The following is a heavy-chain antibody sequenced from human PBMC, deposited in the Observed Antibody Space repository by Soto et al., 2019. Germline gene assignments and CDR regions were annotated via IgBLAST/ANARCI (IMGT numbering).Heavy chain of an antibody. Sequence: ASVKGYCKASGYTFTGYGISWLRKKTGQGLEWMGIINPSGGSTSYAQKFQGRVTMTRDTSTSTVYMELSSLRSEDTAVYYCAREVIVVVVAADAFDIWGQGTMVTVSS. D-gene: IGHD2-15*01. V-gene: IGHV1-46*01. CDR2: INPSGGST. CDR1: GYTFTGYG. J-gene: IGHJ3*02. CDR3: AREVIVVVVAADAFDI.